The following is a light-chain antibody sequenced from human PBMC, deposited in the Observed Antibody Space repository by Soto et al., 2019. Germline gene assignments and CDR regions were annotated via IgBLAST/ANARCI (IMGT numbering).Light chain of an antibody. J-gene: IGKJ1*01. CDR1: QSVDSTF. CDR2: GVS. Sequence: EIVLTQSPGSLSLSPGERATLSCRASQSVDSTFFAWYQKKPGQAPRLLMYGVSKRATGIPDRFSGSGSGTDFPRTISRLEPEAFAVYYCQQYMSSVTFGQGTRVEIK. V-gene: IGKV3-20*01. CDR3: QQYMSSVT.